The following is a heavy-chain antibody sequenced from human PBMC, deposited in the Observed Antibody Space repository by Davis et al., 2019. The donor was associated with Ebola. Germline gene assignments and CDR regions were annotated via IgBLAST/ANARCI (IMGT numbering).Heavy chain of an antibody. J-gene: IGHJ4*02. CDR2: SRNKANSYTT. CDR1: GFTLSDNY. CDR3: ARSLKTREFDS. Sequence: PGGSLRLSCAASGFTLSDNYMDWVRQTPGKGLERVARSRNKANSYTTEYAASVKGRFTISRDDSENSLSLQMNSLKTEDTAVYYCARSLKTREFDSWGQGTLVTVSS. V-gene: IGHV3-72*01.